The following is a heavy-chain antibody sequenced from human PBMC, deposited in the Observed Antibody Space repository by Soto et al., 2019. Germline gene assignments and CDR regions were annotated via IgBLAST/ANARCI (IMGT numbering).Heavy chain of an antibody. CDR1: GGSISSSSYY. CDR2: IYYSGST. J-gene: IGHJ4*02. CDR3: AREDKAMAPDY. Sequence: QLQLQESGPALVKPSETLSLTCTVSGGSISSSSYYWGWIRQPPGKGLEWIGSIYYSGSTYYNPSLKSRVTISVDTSKNQFSLKLSSVTAADTAVYYCAREDKAMAPDYWGQGTLVTVSS. D-gene: IGHD5-18*01. V-gene: IGHV4-39*02.